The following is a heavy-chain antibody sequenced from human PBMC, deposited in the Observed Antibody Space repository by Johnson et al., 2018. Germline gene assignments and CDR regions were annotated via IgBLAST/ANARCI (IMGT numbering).Heavy chain of an antibody. V-gene: IGHV1-69*01. J-gene: IGHJ6*02. CDR2: VIHMYGTV. CDR3: AGGGFHGNEATFFYYGMDG. CDR1: GGTFSRYA. D-gene: IGHD1-1*01. Sequence: QVQLVQSGAEVKKPGSSVKVSCKASGGTFSRYAVSWVRQAPGQGLEWMGGVIHMYGTVKYAQKLQGRVTITADESTSTAYMELSRRGSEDTAVYYLAGGGFHGNEATFFYYGMDGWGQGTTVTVSS.